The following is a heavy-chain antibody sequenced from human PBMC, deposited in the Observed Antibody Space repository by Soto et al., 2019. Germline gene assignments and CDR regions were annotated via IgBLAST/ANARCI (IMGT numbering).Heavy chain of an antibody. J-gene: IGHJ5*02. CDR3: ARAAYTSMATQWFDP. CDR2: IIPISGPP. Sequence: GASVKVSCKASGGTFSMYGISWVRQAPGQGLEWLGGIIPISGPPNYAQKFQGRVTITADESTNTGYMELSSLRSEDTAVYYCARAAYTSMATQWFDPWGQGTLVTVSS. V-gene: IGHV1-69*13. CDR1: GGTFSMYG. D-gene: IGHD3-16*01.